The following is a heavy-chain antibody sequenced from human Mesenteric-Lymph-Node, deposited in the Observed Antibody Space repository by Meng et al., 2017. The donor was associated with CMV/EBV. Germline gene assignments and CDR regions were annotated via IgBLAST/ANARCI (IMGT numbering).Heavy chain of an antibody. V-gene: IGHV1-18*01. J-gene: IGHJ4*02. Sequence: ASVKVSCKASGYTFSTYGITWVRQAPGHGLEWMGWVNPYKGSTNYAQNFQGRVTVTTDVSTSTAYMELRSLRSDDTAVYYCARPILPVYYDNSGYFFVLDYWGQGTLVTVSS. CDR2: VNPYKGST. D-gene: IGHD3-22*01. CDR1: GYTFSTYG. CDR3: ARPILPVYYDNSGYFFVLDY.